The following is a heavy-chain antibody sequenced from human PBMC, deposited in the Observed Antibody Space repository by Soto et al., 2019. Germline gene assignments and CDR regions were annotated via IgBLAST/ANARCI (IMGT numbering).Heavy chain of an antibody. CDR1: GFNFDNYA. J-gene: IGHJ6*02. V-gene: IGHV3-23*01. Sequence: GGSLRLSCAASGFNFDNYAMSWVRQAPGKGLEWVSGISGGGSRTYYADSVKGRFTISRDNSKNTLYLQMNSLRAEDTAVYYCAKDRLKYYYGSGSYQYYYYGMDVWGQGTTVTVSS. D-gene: IGHD3-10*01. CDR3: AKDRLKYYYGSGSYQYYYYGMDV. CDR2: ISGGGSRT.